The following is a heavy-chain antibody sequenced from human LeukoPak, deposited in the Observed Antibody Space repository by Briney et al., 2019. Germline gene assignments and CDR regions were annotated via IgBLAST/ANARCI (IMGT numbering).Heavy chain of an antibody. Sequence: PGRSLRLSCVASGSSFSLYDMHWVRQATGKGLEWVSYIGTAGDTDYAASAKGRFTISRENVKNSLFLQMNSLRAGDTAVYYCARGYSRYYYYMDVWGKGTTVTVS. V-gene: IGHV3-13*01. CDR2: IGTAGDT. CDR3: ARGYSRYYYYMDV. J-gene: IGHJ6*03. D-gene: IGHD1-14*01. CDR1: GSSFSLYD.